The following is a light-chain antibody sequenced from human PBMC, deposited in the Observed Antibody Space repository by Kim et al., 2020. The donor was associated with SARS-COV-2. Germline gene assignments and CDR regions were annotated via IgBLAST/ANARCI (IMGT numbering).Light chain of an antibody. CDR1: SSDVGRYTS. J-gene: IGLJ2*01. V-gene: IGLV2-11*03. CDR3: CSYAGRYTWI. CDR2: DVT. Sequence: GQAVTISCTETSSDVGRYTSVSWYQQHPGKAPKLMISDVTDRPSGVPDRFSGFKSGNTASLTISGLQAEDEADYYCCSYAGRYTWIFGGGTQLTVL.